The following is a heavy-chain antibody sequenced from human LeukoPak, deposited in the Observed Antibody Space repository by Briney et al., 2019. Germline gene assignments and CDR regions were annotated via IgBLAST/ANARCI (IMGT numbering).Heavy chain of an antibody. Sequence: GGSLRLSCAASGFTFSTYSMNWVRQAPGKGLEWVSSISSSSTNTYYADSVKGRFTVSRDNAKNSLYLQMNSLRAEDTAVYYCSGYNWFDPWGQGTLVTVSS. CDR3: SGYNWFDP. CDR1: GFTFSTYS. CDR2: ISSSSTNT. J-gene: IGHJ5*02. V-gene: IGHV3-21*01.